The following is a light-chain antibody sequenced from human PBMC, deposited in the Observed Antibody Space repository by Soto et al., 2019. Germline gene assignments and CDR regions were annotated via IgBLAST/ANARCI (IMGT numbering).Light chain of an antibody. V-gene: IGLV4-69*01. CDR1: SGHSNYA. CDR3: QTWGSGIVV. Sequence: QPVLTQSPSASASVGASVKHTCTLSSGHSNYAIAWHQQQSEKGPRYLMKLNSDGSHSKGDGIPDRFSGSSSGAERYLTISSLQSEDEADYYCQTWGSGIVVFGGGTKLTVL. J-gene: IGLJ2*01. CDR2: LNSDGSH.